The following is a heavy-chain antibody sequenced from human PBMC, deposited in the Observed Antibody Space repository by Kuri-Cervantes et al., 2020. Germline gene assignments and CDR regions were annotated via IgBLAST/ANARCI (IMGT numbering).Heavy chain of an antibody. D-gene: IGHD3-16*01. CDR2: ISSSSSSI. Sequence: GESLKISCAASGFTFSSYSMNWVRQAPGKGLEWVSSISSSSSSIYYADSVKGRFTISRDNAKNSLYLQMNSLRAEDTAVYYCARSPILGWFDPWGQGTLVTVSS. CDR1: GFTFSSYS. V-gene: IGHV3-21*03. J-gene: IGHJ5*02. CDR3: ARSPILGWFDP.